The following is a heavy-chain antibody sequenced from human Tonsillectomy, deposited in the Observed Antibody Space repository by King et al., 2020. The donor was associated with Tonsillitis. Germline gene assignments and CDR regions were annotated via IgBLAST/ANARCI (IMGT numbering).Heavy chain of an antibody. D-gene: IGHD6-19*01. CDR1: GFIFSNAW. CDR3: TTGTAVADYYYYYYMDV. CDR2: IKSKTEGGTT. Sequence: MQLVQSGGGLVKPGGSLRLSCAASGFIFSNAWMNWVRQAPGKGLEWVGRIKSKTEGGTTDCAAPVKGRFTFSRDDSKNTLYLQMNSLKTEDTAVYYCTTGTAVADYYYYYYMDVWGKGTTVTVSS. J-gene: IGHJ6*03. V-gene: IGHV3-15*07.